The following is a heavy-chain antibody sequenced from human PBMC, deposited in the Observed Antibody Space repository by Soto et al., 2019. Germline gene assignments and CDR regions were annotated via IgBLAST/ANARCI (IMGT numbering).Heavy chain of an antibody. Sequence: EVQLVESGGGLVQPGGSLRLSCAASGFTFSSYEMNWVRQAPGKGLEWVSYISSSGSTIYYADSVKGRFTISRDNAKNSLYLQMNSLRAEDTAVYYCAREHGYSSSWYGMDVWGQGTTVTVSS. CDR1: GFTFSSYE. CDR2: ISSSGSTI. CDR3: AREHGYSSSWYGMDV. D-gene: IGHD6-13*01. J-gene: IGHJ6*02. V-gene: IGHV3-48*03.